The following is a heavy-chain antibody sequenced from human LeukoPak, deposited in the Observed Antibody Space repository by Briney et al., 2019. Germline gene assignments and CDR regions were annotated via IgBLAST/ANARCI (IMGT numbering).Heavy chain of an antibody. J-gene: IGHJ4*02. Sequence: SQTLSLTCTVSGGSISSGSYYWSWIRQPAGKGLEYIGRIYTSGSTNYNPSLKSRVTISVDMSKNQFSLKVNSVTAADTAVYYCASGIRRDGSTYGFDYWGQGTLVTVSS. CDR3: ASGIRRDGSTYGFDY. CDR2: IYTSGST. D-gene: IGHD5-24*01. CDR1: GGSISSGSYY. V-gene: IGHV4-61*02.